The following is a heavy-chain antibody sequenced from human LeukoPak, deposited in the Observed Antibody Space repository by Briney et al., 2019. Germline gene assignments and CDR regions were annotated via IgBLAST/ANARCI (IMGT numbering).Heavy chain of an antibody. D-gene: IGHD3-22*01. CDR3: ARDVHYYYDSSGYYRFDY. J-gene: IGHJ4*02. V-gene: IGHV1-46*01. CDR1: GYTFTSYY. Sequence: ASVKVSCKASGYTFTSYYMQWVRQAPGQGFEWMGIINPSGGSTRYAQKLQGRVTMTTDTSTSTAYMELRSLRSDDTAVYYCARDVHYYYDSSGYYRFDYWGQGTLVTVSS. CDR2: INPSGGST.